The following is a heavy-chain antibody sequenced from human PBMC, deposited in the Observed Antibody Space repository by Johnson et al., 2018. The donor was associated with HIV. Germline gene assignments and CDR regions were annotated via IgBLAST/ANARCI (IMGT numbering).Heavy chain of an antibody. D-gene: IGHD6-19*01. CDR2: ISYDGSNK. CDR3: AKRRVAGDYAFDV. J-gene: IGHJ3*01. V-gene: IGHV3-30-3*01. Sequence: QVQLVESGGGVVQPGRSLRLSCAASGFTFSSYAMHWVRQAPGKGLEWVAVISYDGSNKYYADSVKGRFTISRDNAKKSLYLQMTSLRAEDTAMYYCAKRRVAGDYAFDVWGQGTMVIVSS. CDR1: GFTFSSYA.